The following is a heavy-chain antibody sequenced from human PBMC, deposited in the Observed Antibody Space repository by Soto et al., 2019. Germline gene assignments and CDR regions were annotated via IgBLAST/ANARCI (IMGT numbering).Heavy chain of an antibody. CDR1: GGTFSSYA. CDR3: ASSDYYDSSGYYHY. Sequence: ASVKVSCKASGGTFSSYAISWVRQAPGQGLEWMGGIIPIFGTANYAQKFQGRVTITADESTSTAYMELSSLRSEDTAVYYCASSDYYDSSGYYHYWGQGTLVTVSS. CDR2: IIPIFGTA. J-gene: IGHJ4*02. D-gene: IGHD3-22*01. V-gene: IGHV1-69*13.